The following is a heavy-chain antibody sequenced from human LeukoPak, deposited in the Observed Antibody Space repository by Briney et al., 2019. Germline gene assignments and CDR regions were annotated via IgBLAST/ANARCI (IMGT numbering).Heavy chain of an antibody. CDR2: IYYSGST. CDR1: GGSISSYY. Sequence: PSETLSLTCTVSGGSISSYYWSWIRQSPGKGLEWIGYIYYSGSTNYNPSLKSRVTISVDTSKNQFSLKLSSVTTADTAVYYCASSDGYNYLHWFDPWGQGTLVTVSS. D-gene: IGHD5-24*01. CDR3: ASSDGYNYLHWFDP. J-gene: IGHJ5*02. V-gene: IGHV4-59*01.